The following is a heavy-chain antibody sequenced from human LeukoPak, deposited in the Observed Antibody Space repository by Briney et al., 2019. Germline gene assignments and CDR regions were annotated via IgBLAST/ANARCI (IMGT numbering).Heavy chain of an antibody. Sequence: PSETLSLTCTVSGGSISSSSYYWGWIRQPPGKGLEWIGSIYYSGSTYYNPSLKSPVTISVDTSKNQFSLKLSSVTAADTAVYYCARVFRMVYANNWFDPWGQGTLVTVSS. CDR2: IYYSGST. J-gene: IGHJ5*02. V-gene: IGHV4-39*01. D-gene: IGHD2-8*01. CDR1: GGSISSSSYY. CDR3: ARVFRMVYANNWFDP.